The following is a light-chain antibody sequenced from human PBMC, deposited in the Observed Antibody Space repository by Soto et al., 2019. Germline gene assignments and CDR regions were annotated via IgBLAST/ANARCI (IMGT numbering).Light chain of an antibody. CDR2: EVS. Sequence: QSALTQPPSASGSPGQSVTISCTGTSSDLGGYNYVSWYQQHPGKAPRLIIYEVSMRPSGVPDRFSGSKSGNTASLTVSGLQTEDEADYYCSSNAGRNDVRVFGGGTKLTVL. V-gene: IGLV2-8*01. CDR3: SSNAGRNDVRV. J-gene: IGLJ3*02. CDR1: SSDLGGYNY.